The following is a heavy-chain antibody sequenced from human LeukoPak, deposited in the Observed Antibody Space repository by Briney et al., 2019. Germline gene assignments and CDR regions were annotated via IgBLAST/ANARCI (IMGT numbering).Heavy chain of an antibody. Sequence: GGSLRLSCAASGFSFSSYTMNWVRQAPGKGLEWVSSISSSSSYIYYADSVKGRFTISRDNAKNSLYQQMNSLRAEDTAVYYCARVRQQLISFVSWSDPWGQGTLVTVSS. CDR1: GFSFSSYT. CDR2: ISSSSSYI. V-gene: IGHV3-21*01. CDR3: ARVRQQLISFVSWSDP. D-gene: IGHD6-13*01. J-gene: IGHJ5*02.